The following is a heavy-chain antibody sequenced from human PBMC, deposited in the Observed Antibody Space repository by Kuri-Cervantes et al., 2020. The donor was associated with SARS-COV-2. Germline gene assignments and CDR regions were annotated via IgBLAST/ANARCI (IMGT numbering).Heavy chain of an antibody. Sequence: GGSLRLSCAASGFTFSSYGMHWVRQAPGKGLEWVSLISWDGGSTYYADSVKGRFTISRDNSKNSLYLQMNSLRTEDTALYYSAKDGLLWFGEYSGGYFDCWGQGTLVTVSS. CDR1: GFTFSSYG. CDR3: AKDGLLWFGEYSGGYFDC. V-gene: IGHV3-43*01. J-gene: IGHJ4*02. D-gene: IGHD3-10*01. CDR2: ISWDGGST.